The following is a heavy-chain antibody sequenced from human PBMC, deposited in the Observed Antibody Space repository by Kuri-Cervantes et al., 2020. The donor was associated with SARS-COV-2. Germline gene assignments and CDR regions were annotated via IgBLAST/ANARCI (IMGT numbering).Heavy chain of an antibody. V-gene: IGHV4-39*07. J-gene: IGHJ4*02. Sequence: ESLKISCTVSGGSISSSNYYWGWIRQPPGKGLEWIGSIYYSGSTHYNPSLKSRVTISVDRSKNQFSLKLSSVTAADTAVYYCARVGYSSGRHDYWGQGTLVTVSS. D-gene: IGHD5-18*01. CDR2: IYYSGST. CDR1: GGSISSSNYY. CDR3: ARVGYSSGRHDY.